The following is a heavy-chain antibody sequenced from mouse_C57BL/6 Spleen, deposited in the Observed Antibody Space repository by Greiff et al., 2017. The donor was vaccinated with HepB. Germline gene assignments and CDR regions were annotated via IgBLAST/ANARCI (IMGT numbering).Heavy chain of an antibody. V-gene: IGHV1-18*01. D-gene: IGHD1-1*02. Sequence: VQLQQSGPELVKPGASVKIPCKASGYTFTDYNMDWVKQSHGKSLEWIGDINPNNGGTIYNQKFKGKATLTVDKSSSTAYMEIRSLTSEDTAVYYCARGLWSYAMDYWGQGTSVTVSS. CDR1: GYTFTDYN. J-gene: IGHJ4*01. CDR2: INPNNGGT. CDR3: ARGLWSYAMDY.